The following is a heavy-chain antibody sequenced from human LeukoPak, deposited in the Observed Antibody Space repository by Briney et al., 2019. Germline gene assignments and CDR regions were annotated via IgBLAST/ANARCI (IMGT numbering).Heavy chain of an antibody. CDR2: IYSGGST. J-gene: IGHJ4*02. V-gene: IGHV3-66*01. CDR1: GFTVSSNY. Sequence: GSLRLSCAASGFTVSSNYMSWVRQAPGKGLEWVSVIYSGGSTYYADSVKGRFTISRDNSKNTLYLQMNSLRAEDTAVYYCAGDYGERDYYFDYWGQGTLVTVSS. D-gene: IGHD4-17*01. CDR3: AGDYGERDYYFDY.